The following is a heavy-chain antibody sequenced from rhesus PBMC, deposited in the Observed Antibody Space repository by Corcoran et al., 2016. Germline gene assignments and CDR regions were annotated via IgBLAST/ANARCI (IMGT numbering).Heavy chain of an antibody. Sequence: QVQLQESGPGLVKPSETLSLTCAISGGSFSSYWWSWIRQPPGKGLEGIGEINGNSGSTNYTPSLKSRVTISKDASKNQFSRKLSSVTAADTAVYYCARLYSGSFFDYGGQGVLVTVSS. D-gene: IGHD6-25*01. CDR3: ARLYSGSFFDY. J-gene: IGHJ4*01. V-gene: IGHV4-80*01. CDR2: INGNSGST. CDR1: GGSFSSYW.